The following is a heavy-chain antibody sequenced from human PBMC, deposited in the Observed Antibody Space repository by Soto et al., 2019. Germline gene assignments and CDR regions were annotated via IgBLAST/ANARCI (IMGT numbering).Heavy chain of an antibody. CDR3: ARIPAGSSGYFDY. CDR1: GFTFSSYA. Sequence: QVQLVESGGGVVQPGRSLRLSCAASGFTFSSYAMHWVRQAPGKGLEWVAVISYDGSNKYYADSVKGRFTISRDNSKNTLYLQMNSLRAEDTAVYYYARIPAGSSGYFDYWGQGTLVTVSS. J-gene: IGHJ4*02. D-gene: IGHD3-22*01. V-gene: IGHV3-30-3*01. CDR2: ISYDGSNK.